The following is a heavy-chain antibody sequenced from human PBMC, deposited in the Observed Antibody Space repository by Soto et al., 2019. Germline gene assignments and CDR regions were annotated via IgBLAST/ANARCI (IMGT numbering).Heavy chain of an antibody. Sequence: QVQLVQSGAEVKKPGSSVRVSCKASGGTFSSNTLSWVRQAPGQGLEWMGRITPVLDMADYEQKFQDRLTSPADKSTTTVYMELGSLRSEDTAIYYCARAISSGGRFSGMDVWGQGTTVTVSS. V-gene: IGHV1-69*02. D-gene: IGHD3-16*01. CDR2: ITPVLDMA. CDR3: ARAISSGGRFSGMDV. CDR1: GGTFSSNT. J-gene: IGHJ6*02.